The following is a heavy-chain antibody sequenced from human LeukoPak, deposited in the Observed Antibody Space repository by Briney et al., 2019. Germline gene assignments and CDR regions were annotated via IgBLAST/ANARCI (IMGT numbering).Heavy chain of an antibody. V-gene: IGHV4-38-2*02. Sequence: SETLSLTCTVSGYSLSSGYYWGWIRQPPGKGLEWIGSIYHSGSTYYNPSLKSRVTISVDTSKNQFSLKLSSVTAADTAVYYCARVGIFIMITFGGDNHDAFDIWGQGTMVTVSS. D-gene: IGHD3-16*01. CDR1: GYSLSSGYY. J-gene: IGHJ3*02. CDR3: ARVGIFIMITFGGDNHDAFDI. CDR2: IYHSGST.